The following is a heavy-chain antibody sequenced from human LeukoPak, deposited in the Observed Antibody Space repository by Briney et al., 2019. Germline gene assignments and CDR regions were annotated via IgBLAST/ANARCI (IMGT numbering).Heavy chain of an antibody. CDR2: ISASGGST. V-gene: IGHV3-23*01. Sequence: PGGSLRLSCAASGFTFSSYAMSWVRQAPGKGLGWVSAISASGGSTFYADSVKGRFTISRHNSKNTLYLQMNSLRAEDTAVYYCARDSRGYGFDSWGQGTLVTVSS. D-gene: IGHD5-12*01. CDR3: ARDSRGYGFDS. J-gene: IGHJ4*02. CDR1: GFTFSSYA.